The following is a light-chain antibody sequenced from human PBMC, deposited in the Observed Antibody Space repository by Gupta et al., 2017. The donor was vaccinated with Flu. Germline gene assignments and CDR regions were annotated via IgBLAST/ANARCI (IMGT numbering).Light chain of an antibody. V-gene: IGLV3-21*02. CDR1: NIGGKT. Sequence: SYVLTQPPSVSVAPGQTARITRGGNNIGGKTVHWYRQRPGQAPVLVVYDDSGRPSGIPERFSGSNSGNTATLTISRVEAGDEADYYCQVWDSSSDLVVFGGGTKLTVL. CDR3: QVWDSSSDLVV. CDR2: DDS. J-gene: IGLJ2*01.